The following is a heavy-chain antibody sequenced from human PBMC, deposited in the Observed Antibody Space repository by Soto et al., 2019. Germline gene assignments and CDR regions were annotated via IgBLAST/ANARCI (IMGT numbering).Heavy chain of an antibody. CDR3: NREPRYCSGGTSSHGLDV. CDR1: GGGVRNGGYS. D-gene: IGHD2-15*01. CDR2: IFDSEST. J-gene: IGHJ6*02. V-gene: IGHV4-30-2*01. Sequence: PALTSVLSGGGVRNGGYSGYWSWQPQEKAMEWIGFIFDSESTFYHPSLKSRVTISVERSKNHFPLRLTSVPAADTAVYYCNREPRYCSGGTSSHGLDVWAQGTSVTVSS.